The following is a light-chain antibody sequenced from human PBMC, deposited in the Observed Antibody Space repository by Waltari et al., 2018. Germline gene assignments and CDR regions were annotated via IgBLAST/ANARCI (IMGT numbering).Light chain of an antibody. CDR1: QNVSSNY. V-gene: IGKV3-20*01. J-gene: IGKJ4*01. CDR2: GAS. Sequence: MLTQTPDTLSLSPGERATLPCRASQNVSSNYLAWYQQKSGLAPRLLIYGASNRATGIPDRFSGSGSGTDFTLTINSLEPEDFAIYYCQQYDKSPLTFGGGTKVEIK. CDR3: QQYDKSPLT.